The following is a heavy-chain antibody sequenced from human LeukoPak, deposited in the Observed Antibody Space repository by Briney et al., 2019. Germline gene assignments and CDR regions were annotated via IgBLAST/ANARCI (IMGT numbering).Heavy chain of an antibody. CDR3: ARGNNYYYMDV. CDR1: GGSISSGGYY. V-gene: IGHV2-70*11. D-gene: IGHD2/OR15-2a*01. Sequence: QTLSLTCTVSGGSISSGGYYWSWIRQPPGKALEWLARIDWDDDKYYTISLKTRLTISKDTSKNQVVLTMTNMDPVDTATYYCARGNNYYYMDVWGKGTTVTVSS. J-gene: IGHJ6*03. CDR2: IDWDDDK.